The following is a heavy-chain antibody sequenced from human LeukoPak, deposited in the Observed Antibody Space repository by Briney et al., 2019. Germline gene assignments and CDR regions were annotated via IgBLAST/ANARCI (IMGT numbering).Heavy chain of an antibody. J-gene: IGHJ5*02. CDR1: GFTFSSYG. Sequence: GGSLRLSCAASGFTFSSYGMSWVRQAPGKGLEWLSAIRGSGGNTYYADSVKGRFTISRDNSKNTLYLQMNSLRAEDTAVYYCAKGFVVVVSATQSSWFDPWGQGTLVTVSS. CDR2: IRGSGGNT. V-gene: IGHV3-23*01. CDR3: AKGFVVVVSATQSSWFDP. D-gene: IGHD2-15*01.